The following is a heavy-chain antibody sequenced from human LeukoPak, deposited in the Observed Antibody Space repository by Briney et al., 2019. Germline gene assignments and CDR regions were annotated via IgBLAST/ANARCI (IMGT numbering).Heavy chain of an antibody. D-gene: IGHD5-18*01. CDR1: GYTFTGYY. J-gene: IGHJ4*02. V-gene: IGHV1-2*02. Sequence: ASVKVSCKASGYTFTGYYMHWVRQAPGQGLGWMGWINPNSGGTNYAQKFQGRVTMTRDTSISTAYMELSRLRSDDTAVYYCAKKNGPYSYGKGFDYWGQGTLVTVSS. CDR2: INPNSGGT. CDR3: AKKNGPYSYGKGFDY.